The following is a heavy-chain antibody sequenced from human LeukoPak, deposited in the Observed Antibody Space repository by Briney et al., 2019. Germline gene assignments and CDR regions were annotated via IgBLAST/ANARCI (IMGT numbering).Heavy chain of an antibody. J-gene: IGHJ5*02. CDR3: ARGWVRSSGYYFNWFDP. V-gene: IGHV4-61*02. Sequence: SETLSLTCTVSGGSISSGSYYWSWIRQAAGKGLEWIGRIYTSGSTNYNPSLKSRVTISVDTSKNQFSLKLSSVTAADTAVYYCARGWVRSSGYYFNWFDPWGQGTLVTVSS. D-gene: IGHD3-22*01. CDR1: GGSISSGSYY. CDR2: IYTSGST.